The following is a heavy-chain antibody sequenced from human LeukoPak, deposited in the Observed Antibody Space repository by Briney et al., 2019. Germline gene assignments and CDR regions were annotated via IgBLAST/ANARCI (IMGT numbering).Heavy chain of an antibody. V-gene: IGHV1-46*01. D-gene: IGHD6-6*01. CDR2: INPSGGST. CDR3: ARSPDPGIAARLPEGY. CDR1: GYTFTSYY. Sequence: ASVNVSCKASGYTFTSYYLHWVRQAPGQGLEWMGIINPSGGSTSYAQKFQGRVTMTRDTSTSTVYMELSSLRSEDTAVYYCARSPDPGIAARLPEGYWGQGTLVTVSS. J-gene: IGHJ4*02.